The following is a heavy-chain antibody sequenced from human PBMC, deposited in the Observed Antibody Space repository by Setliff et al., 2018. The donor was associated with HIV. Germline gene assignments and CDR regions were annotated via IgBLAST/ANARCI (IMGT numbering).Heavy chain of an antibody. D-gene: IGHD3-22*01. CDR3: ARDSRSFTMIVENQRGMDV. V-gene: IGHV3-21*06. J-gene: IGHJ6*04. CDR1: GLTLGDYG. Sequence: GGSLRLSCAASGLTLGDYGMVWVRQAPGKGLEWVSSISPSSVYLNYADSMRGRVTISRDNAKNSLYLQMNGLRAEDTAVYYCARDSRSFTMIVENQRGMDVWGKGTTVTVSS. CDR2: ISPSSVYL.